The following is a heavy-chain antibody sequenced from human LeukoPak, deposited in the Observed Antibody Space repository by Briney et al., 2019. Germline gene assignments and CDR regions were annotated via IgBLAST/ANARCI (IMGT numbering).Heavy chain of an antibody. D-gene: IGHD1-1*01. J-gene: IGHJ4*02. CDR2: ITGSGGST. Sequence: PGGSLRLSCAACVFTFSRYSINWVRPAPGRGRDWVSGITGSGGSTYYADSAKGRFTISRDNSKNTLFLQMNNLRGDDTAVYYCAKGRLETIGGRGFDYWGQGTLVTVSS. V-gene: IGHV3-23*01. CDR3: AKGRLETIGGRGFDY. CDR1: VFTFSRYS.